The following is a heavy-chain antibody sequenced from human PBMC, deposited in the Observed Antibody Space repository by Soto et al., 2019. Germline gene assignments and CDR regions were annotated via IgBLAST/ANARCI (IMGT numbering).Heavy chain of an antibody. J-gene: IGHJ4*01. CDR3: AKETIAAAGATFFDF. CDR2: IGNDGAAR. CDR1: GFNFGDYG. D-gene: IGHD6-13*01. V-gene: IGHV3-30*18. Sequence: GGSLRLSGVGSGFNFGDYGMHWVRHTPGKGLEWVAVIGNDGAARFYGDSVKGRFSISRDNSRSTFYLQMNSLRPEDTAMYYCAKETIAAAGATFFDFWGHGTQVTVSS.